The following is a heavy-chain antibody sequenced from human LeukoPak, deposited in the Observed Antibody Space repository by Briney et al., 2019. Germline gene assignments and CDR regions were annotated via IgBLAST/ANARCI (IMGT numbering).Heavy chain of an antibody. J-gene: IGHJ4*02. CDR3: ARGRGLYCSSTSCSSFDY. Sequence: GGSLRLSCAASGFTFSSYAMHWVRQAPGKGLEYVSAISSNGGSTLYANYVKGRFTISRDNYKNTLYLQMGSLRAEDMAVYYCARGRGLYCSSTSCSSFDYWGQGTLVTVSS. V-gene: IGHV3-64*01. CDR1: GFTFSSYA. CDR2: ISSNGGST. D-gene: IGHD2-2*01.